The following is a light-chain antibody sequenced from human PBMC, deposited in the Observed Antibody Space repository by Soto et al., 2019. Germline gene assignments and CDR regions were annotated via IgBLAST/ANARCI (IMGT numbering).Light chain of an antibody. J-gene: IGKJ2*01. Sequence: DIQMTQSPSSLSASVGDLVTITCRASQDISDYLNWYQQRPGQAPKLLIYAASNLQSGVPSRFTGSESGTDFTLTISSLQPEDFATFYCQQTYRIPYTCGQGTKGDIK. CDR1: QDISDY. CDR2: AAS. CDR3: QQTYRIPYT. V-gene: IGKV1-39*01.